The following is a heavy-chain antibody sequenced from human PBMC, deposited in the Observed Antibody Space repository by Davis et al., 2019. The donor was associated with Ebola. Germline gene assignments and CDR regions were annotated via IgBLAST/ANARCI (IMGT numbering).Heavy chain of an antibody. J-gene: IGHJ6*04. CDR2: ISSSSSYI. D-gene: IGHD3-3*01. CDR3: AKSGLSFGVVKYHYGMDV. Sequence: GSLRLSCAASGFTFSSYAMSWVRQAPGKGLEWVSSISSSSSYIYYADSVKGRFTISRDNSKKTLYLQMNSLRAEDTAVYYCAKSGLSFGVVKYHYGMDVWGKGTTVTVSS. V-gene: IGHV3-23*01. CDR1: GFTFSSYA.